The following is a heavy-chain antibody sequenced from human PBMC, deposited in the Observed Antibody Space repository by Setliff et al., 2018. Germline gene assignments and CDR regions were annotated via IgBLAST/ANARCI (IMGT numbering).Heavy chain of an antibody. CDR3: ITLSTIPLGV. J-gene: IGHJ6*02. D-gene: IGHD2-2*01. CDR2: IKSKTDGGTT. CDR1: GFTFTNAW. V-gene: IGHV3-15*01. Sequence: PGGSLRLSCAASGFTFTNAWMSWVRQAPGKGLEWVGRIKSKTDGGTTDYAAPVKGRFTISRDDSKDTLYLQMDSLKTEDTAVYYCITLSTIPLGVWGQGTTVTVSS.